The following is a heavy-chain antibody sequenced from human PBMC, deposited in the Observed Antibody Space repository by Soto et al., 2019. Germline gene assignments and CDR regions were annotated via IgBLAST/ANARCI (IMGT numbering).Heavy chain of an antibody. J-gene: IGHJ6*02. Sequence: ASVKVSCKASGYTFTSYPMHWVLQAPGQRLEWMGWINAGNGNTKYSQKFQGRVTITRDTFASTAYMELSSLRSEDTAVYYCATRGRSLGYYYGMDVWGQGTTVTVSS. V-gene: IGHV1-3*01. CDR3: ATRGRSLGYYYGMDV. CDR2: INAGNGNT. CDR1: GYTFTSYP. D-gene: IGHD3-10*01.